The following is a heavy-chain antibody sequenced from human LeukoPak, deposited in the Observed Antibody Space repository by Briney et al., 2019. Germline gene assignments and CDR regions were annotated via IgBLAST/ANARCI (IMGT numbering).Heavy chain of an antibody. CDR1: GGSISTYY. Sequence: SETLSLTCTISGGSISTYYWSWLRQPPGKGLEWIGYVSNSGSTNYNPSLKSRVTMSVDTSKNQFSLKLSSVTAADTAVYYCARVLGSSWPYFDYWGQGTLVTVSS. D-gene: IGHD6-13*01. CDR2: VSNSGST. J-gene: IGHJ4*02. CDR3: ARVLGSSWPYFDY. V-gene: IGHV4-59*12.